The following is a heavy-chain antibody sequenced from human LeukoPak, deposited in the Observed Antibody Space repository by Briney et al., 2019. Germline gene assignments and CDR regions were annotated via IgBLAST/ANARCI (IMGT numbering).Heavy chain of an antibody. CDR1: GGSISSSSYY. CDR2: IYYSGST. D-gene: IGHD6-13*01. Sequence: SQTLSLTCTVSGGSISSSSYYWDWIRQPPGKGLEWIGSIYYSGSTYYNPSLKSRVTISVDTSKNQFSLKLSSVTAADTAVYYCARDLLVIAAARGDYWGQGTLVTVSS. V-gene: IGHV4-39*02. CDR3: ARDLLVIAAARGDY. J-gene: IGHJ4*02.